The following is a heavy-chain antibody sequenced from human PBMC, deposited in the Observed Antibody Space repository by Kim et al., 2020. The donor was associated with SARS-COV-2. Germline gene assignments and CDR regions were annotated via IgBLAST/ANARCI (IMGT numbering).Heavy chain of an antibody. CDR2: MYHSGST. CDR1: GGSVSSSSYY. V-gene: IGHV4-39*01. Sequence: SETLSLTCTVSGGSVSSSSYYWGWIRQPPGKGLEWIASMYHSGSTNYNPSLKSRVTMSVDTSKNLFSLHLSSVIAADTAVYYCARHSSSWYTSGDFDFWGQGTPVTVSS. J-gene: IGHJ4*02. D-gene: IGHD6-13*01. CDR3: ARHSSSWYTSGDFDF.